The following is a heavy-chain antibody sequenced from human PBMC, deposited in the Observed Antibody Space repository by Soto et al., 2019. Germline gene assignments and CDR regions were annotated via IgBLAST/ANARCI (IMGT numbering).Heavy chain of an antibody. J-gene: IGHJ4*02. D-gene: IGHD6-13*01. CDR1: GDSVASSRAT. CDR2: TYYRSKWKN. CDR3: VRGVDSSFDY. V-gene: IGHV6-1*01. Sequence: QTLSLTCVISGDSVASSRATWNWVRQSPSRGLEWLGRTYYRSKWKNDYALSVNSRITINPDTSKNQLSLQLSSVTPDDTAIYYCVRGVDSSFDYWGQGTLVNVSS.